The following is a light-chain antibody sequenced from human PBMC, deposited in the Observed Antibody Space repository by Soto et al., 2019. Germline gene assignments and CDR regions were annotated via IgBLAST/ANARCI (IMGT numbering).Light chain of an antibody. Sequence: DIQMTQSPSTLSASVGDRVTITCRASQSISSWLAWYQQKPGKAPKLLIYDAASLDSGVPSRVSGSGSGTEFPLTISSPQPDDFASNYCQQYNCLWTFAQGTKVKIK. CDR2: DAA. J-gene: IGKJ1*01. CDR1: QSISSW. CDR3: QQYNCLWT. V-gene: IGKV1-5*01.